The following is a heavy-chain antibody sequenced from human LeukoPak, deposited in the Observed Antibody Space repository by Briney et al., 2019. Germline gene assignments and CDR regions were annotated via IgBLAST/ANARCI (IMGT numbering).Heavy chain of an antibody. J-gene: IGHJ4*02. CDR1: EFTFSNYA. D-gene: IGHD4-23*01. CDR2: ISGSGGTT. CDR3: AKRVTNTVAEHIDY. V-gene: IGHV3-23*01. Sequence: GGSLRLSCAASEFTFSNYAMSWVRQAPGKGLEWVSAISGSGGTTFYADSVKGRFTISRDNSKNTLYLQMNSLRAEDTAIYYCAKRVTNTVAEHIDYWGQGTLVTVSS.